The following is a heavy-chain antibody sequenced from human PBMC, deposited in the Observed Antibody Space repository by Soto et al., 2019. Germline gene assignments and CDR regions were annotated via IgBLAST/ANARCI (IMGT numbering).Heavy chain of an antibody. Sequence: GGSLRLSCAASGFTFDDYAMHWVRQVPGKGLEWVSGINWNSGSIGYGDSVKGRFAISRDNAKNSLHLQMNSLSAEDTAFYYCVKEGYDSGWYWDSWGQGALVTVS. CDR3: VKEGYDSGWYWDS. D-gene: IGHD6-19*01. V-gene: IGHV3-9*01. CDR1: GFTFDDYA. J-gene: IGHJ4*02. CDR2: INWNSGSI.